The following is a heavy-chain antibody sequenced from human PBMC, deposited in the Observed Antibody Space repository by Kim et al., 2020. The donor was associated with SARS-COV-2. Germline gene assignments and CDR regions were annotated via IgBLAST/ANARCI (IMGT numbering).Heavy chain of an antibody. Sequence: GGSLRLSCEASGFTFSMYDMHWVRQPTGKGLEWVSSIGTVGDTYYSGSVKGRFTISRDNAKNSFYLQMDSLRAGDTAVYYCVRESSGGAFGNWGQGTLVT. D-gene: IGHD3-10*01. CDR2: IGTVGDT. CDR1: GFTFSMYD. V-gene: IGHV3-13*01. J-gene: IGHJ4*02. CDR3: VRESSGGAFGN.